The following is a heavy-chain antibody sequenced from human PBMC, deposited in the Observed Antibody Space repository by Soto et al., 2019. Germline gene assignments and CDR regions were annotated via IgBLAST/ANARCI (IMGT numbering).Heavy chain of an antibody. CDR1: GGSISSYY. Sequence: PSETLSLTCSVSGGSISSYYWSWIRQAPGRGLEWIGNIFSSGSTNYNPSLKSRVAISVDTSKNQVSLKLNAVTTADTAVYYCAREYYDFWSVTYSYYGLDVWGQGTTVTVSS. V-gene: IGHV4-59*01. CDR3: AREYYDFWSVTYSYYGLDV. J-gene: IGHJ6*02. CDR2: IFSSGST. D-gene: IGHD3-3*01.